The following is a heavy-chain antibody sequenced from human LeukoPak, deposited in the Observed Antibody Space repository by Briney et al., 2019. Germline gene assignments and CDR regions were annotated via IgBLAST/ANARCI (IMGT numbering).Heavy chain of an antibody. J-gene: IGHJ4*02. CDR2: IYTSGST. V-gene: IGHV4-4*07. CDR3: ARDLGFTIFGVVDDY. D-gene: IGHD3-3*01. CDR1: GVSISSYY. Sequence: SETLSLTCTVSGVSISSYYWSWIRQPAGKGLEWIGRIYTSGSTNYNTSLKSRVTMSVDTSKNQFSLKLSSVTAADTAVYYCARDLGFTIFGVVDDYWGQGTLVTVSS.